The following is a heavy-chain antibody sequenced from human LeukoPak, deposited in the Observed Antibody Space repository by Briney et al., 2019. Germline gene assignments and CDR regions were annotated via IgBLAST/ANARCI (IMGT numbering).Heavy chain of an antibody. CDR1: GFTFSSYG. CDR2: IWYDGSNK. V-gene: IGHV3-33*01. CDR3: AREALYDSKSGMDV. J-gene: IGHJ6*02. D-gene: IGHD3-22*01. Sequence: GRSLRLSCAASGFTFSSYGMHWVRQAPGKGLEWVAVIWYDGSNKYYAASVKGRFTISRDNSKNTLYLQMNSLRAEDTAVYYCAREALYDSKSGMDVWGQGTTVTVSS.